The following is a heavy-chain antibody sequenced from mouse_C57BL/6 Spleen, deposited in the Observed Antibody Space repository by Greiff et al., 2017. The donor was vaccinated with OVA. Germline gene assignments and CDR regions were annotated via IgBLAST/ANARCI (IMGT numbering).Heavy chain of an antibody. J-gene: IGHJ2*01. CDR1: GYSITSGYY. D-gene: IGHD1-1*01. CDR3: ARDYYGSSLLY. V-gene: IGHV3-6*01. Sequence: EVQLQQSGPGLVKPSQSLSLTCSVTGYSITSGYYWNWIRQFPGNKLEWMGYISYDGSNNYNPSPKNRISITRDTSKNQFFLKLNSVTTEDTATYYCARDYYGSSLLYWGQGTTLTVSS. CDR2: ISYDGSN.